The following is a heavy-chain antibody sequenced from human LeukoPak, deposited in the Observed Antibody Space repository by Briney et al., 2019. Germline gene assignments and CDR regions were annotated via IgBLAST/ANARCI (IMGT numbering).Heavy chain of an antibody. CDR1: GFTFSDYY. V-gene: IGHV3-11*01. J-gene: IGHJ6*03. CDR2: ISSSGSTI. CDR3: ARVHNWNVPPSYYYYYMDV. D-gene: IGHD1-1*01. Sequence: KTGGSLRLSCAASGFTFSDYYMSWIRQAPGKGLEWVSYISSSGSTIYYADSVKGRFTISRDNAKNSLYLQMNSLRAEDTAVYYCARVHNWNVPPSYYYYYMDVWGKGTTVTISS.